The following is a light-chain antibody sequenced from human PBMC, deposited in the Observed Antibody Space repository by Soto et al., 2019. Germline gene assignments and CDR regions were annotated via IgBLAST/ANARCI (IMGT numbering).Light chain of an antibody. CDR3: CSYTTSNTRQIV. CDR2: DVS. Sequence: QSVLTQPASVSGSPGQSITISCTGTSSDEGGYNYVSWYQQHPGKAPKFVIYDVSSRPSGVSNRFSGSKSGNTASLTISGLQAEDEADYYCCSYTTSNTRQIVFGTG. J-gene: IGLJ1*01. CDR1: SSDEGGYNY. V-gene: IGLV2-14*03.